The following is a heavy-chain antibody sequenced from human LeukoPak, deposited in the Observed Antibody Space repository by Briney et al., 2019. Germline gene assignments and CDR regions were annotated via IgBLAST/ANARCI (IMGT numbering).Heavy chain of an antibody. CDR1: GFTFSNDN. CDR2: ISSSSSYI. V-gene: IGHV3-21*01. J-gene: IGHJ3*02. D-gene: IGHD2-2*01. CDR3: ARARVQYQQGWHDAFDI. Sequence: PGGSLRLSCAASGFTFSNDNMNWVRQAPGKGLEWVSSISSSSSYIYYADSLKGRFTISRDNAKNSLYLQMHSLRAEDTAVYYCARARVQYQQGWHDAFDIWGQGTMVTVSS.